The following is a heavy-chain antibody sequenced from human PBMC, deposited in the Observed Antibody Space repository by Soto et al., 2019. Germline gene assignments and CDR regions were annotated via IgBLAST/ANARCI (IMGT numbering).Heavy chain of an antibody. CDR2: ISAYNGNT. CDR1: GYTFTSYG. Sequence: QVQLVQSGAEVKKPGASVKVSCKASGYTFTSYGISWVRQAPGQGLEWMGWISAYNGNTNYAQKLQGRVTMTTDTTTSTAYMELRSLRSDDTAVYYCARVGSSGWYGLSHDAFDIWGQGTMVTVSS. J-gene: IGHJ3*02. D-gene: IGHD6-19*01. CDR3: ARVGSSGWYGLSHDAFDI. V-gene: IGHV1-18*01.